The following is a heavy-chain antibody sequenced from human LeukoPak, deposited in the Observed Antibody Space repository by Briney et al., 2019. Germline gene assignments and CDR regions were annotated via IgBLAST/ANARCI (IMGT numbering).Heavy chain of an antibody. D-gene: IGHD4-17*01. CDR1: GYTFTSYD. V-gene: IGHV1-8*01. Sequence: ASVKVSCKASGYTFTSYDINWVRQATGQGLEWMGWMNPHSGNTGYAQKFQGRVTMTRNTSISTAYMELSSLRSEDTAVYHCARLSSHYGDYKVDPWGQGTLVTVSS. CDR2: MNPHSGNT. J-gene: IGHJ5*02. CDR3: ARLSSHYGDYKVDP.